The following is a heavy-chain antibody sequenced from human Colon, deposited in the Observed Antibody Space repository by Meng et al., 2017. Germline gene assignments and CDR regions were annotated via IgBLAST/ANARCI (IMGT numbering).Heavy chain of an antibody. CDR3: AREGSDSWIDY. J-gene: IGHJ4*02. CDR1: GYLFSYYA. D-gene: IGHD6-13*01. CDR2: SNTKTGNP. V-gene: IGHV7-4-1*02. Sequence: QVQLVQSGSELKQPGASVKVTCKTSGYLFSYYAMNWVRQAPGRGLEWMGWSNTKTGNPTYAQAFTGRFVFSLDMSVSTAYLQINDLKADDTAVYYCAREGSDSWIDYWGQGTLVTVSS.